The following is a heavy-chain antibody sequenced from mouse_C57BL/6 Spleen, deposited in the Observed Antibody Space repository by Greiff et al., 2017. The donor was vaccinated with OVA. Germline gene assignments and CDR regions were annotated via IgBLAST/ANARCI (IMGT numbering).Heavy chain of an antibody. D-gene: IGHD2-3*01. CDR3: ARGDLAYDGSRFAY. V-gene: IGHV1-42*01. CDR1: GYSFTGYY. Sequence: VQLKQSGPELVKPGASVKISCKASGYSFTGYYMNWVKQSPEKSLEWIGEINPSTGGTTYNQKFKAKATLTVDKSSSTAYMQLKSLTSEDSAVYYCARGDLAYDGSRFAYWGQGTLVTVSA. CDR2: INPSTGGT. J-gene: IGHJ3*01.